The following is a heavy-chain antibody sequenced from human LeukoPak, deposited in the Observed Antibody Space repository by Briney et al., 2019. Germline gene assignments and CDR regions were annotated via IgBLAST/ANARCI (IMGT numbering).Heavy chain of an antibody. J-gene: IGHJ5*02. CDR3: AREIRGSTIYYHHCFAP. Sequence: SETLSLACTVSGGSIISGGYSWSWIRQPPGKGLEWIGYIYHSGSTYYNPSLKSRVTISVDRSKNQFSLKLSSVTAADTAVYYCAREIRGSTIYYHHCFAPWPRSTLVTVSS. V-gene: IGHV4-30-2*01. CDR2: IYHSGST. CDR1: GGSIISGGYS. D-gene: IGHD3-10*01.